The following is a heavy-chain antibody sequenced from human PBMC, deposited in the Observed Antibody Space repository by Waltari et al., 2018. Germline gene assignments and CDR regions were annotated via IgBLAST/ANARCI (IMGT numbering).Heavy chain of an antibody. CDR2: IYHSGST. V-gene: IGHV4-38-2*01. J-gene: IGHJ4*02. D-gene: IGHD3-10*01. CDR3: ATWNYYASGSLNS. Sequence: QVQLQESGPGLVKPSETLSLICSVFNYSIRSGYYWGWVRQPPGKGLEWIGSIYHSGSTNVNPSLKSRVTISVDTSKNKFSLNVTSGTAADTAIYYCATWNYYASGSLNSWGPGTLVTVSS. CDR1: NYSIRSGYY.